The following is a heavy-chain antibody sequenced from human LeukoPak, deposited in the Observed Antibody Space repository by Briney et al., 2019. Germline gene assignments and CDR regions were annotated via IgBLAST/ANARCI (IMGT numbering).Heavy chain of an antibody. Sequence: GGSLRLSCAASGFTFSNYAMSWVRQAPGKGLEWVSAISGSGGSTYYADSVKGRFTISRDNSKNTLYLQMNSLRAEDTAVYSCAKDHSGSYAYWGQGTLVTVSS. CDR3: AKDHSGSYAY. CDR1: GFTFSNYA. CDR2: ISGSGGST. V-gene: IGHV3-23*01. J-gene: IGHJ4*02. D-gene: IGHD1-26*01.